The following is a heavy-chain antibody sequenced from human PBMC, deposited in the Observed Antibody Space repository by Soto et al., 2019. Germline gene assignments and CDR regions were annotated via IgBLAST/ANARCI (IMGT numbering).Heavy chain of an antibody. CDR1: GYTFTSYC. Sequence: ASVKVSCKASGYTFTSYCISWVRQAPGQGLELMGWISAYNGNTNYAQKLQGRVTMTTDTSTSTAYMELRSLRSDDTAVYYCARDCSSTSCYGGPYYYGMYVWGQGTTVTVSS. D-gene: IGHD2-2*01. V-gene: IGHV1-18*01. CDR2: ISAYNGNT. J-gene: IGHJ6*02. CDR3: ARDCSSTSCYGGPYYYGMYV.